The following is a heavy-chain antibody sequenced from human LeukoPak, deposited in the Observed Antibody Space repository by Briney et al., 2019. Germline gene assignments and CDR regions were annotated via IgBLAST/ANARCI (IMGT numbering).Heavy chain of an antibody. Sequence: PGGSLRLSCAASGFTFSDHYMDWVRQAPGEGLEWVGRARNKANSYTTEYAASVKGRFTISRDDSENSLYLQMNSLKTEDTAVYYCARGSRYYDSSGYSRFWDFDIWGQGTMVTVSS. V-gene: IGHV3-72*01. CDR2: ARNKANSYTT. CDR3: ARGSRYYDSSGYSRFWDFDI. J-gene: IGHJ3*02. D-gene: IGHD3-22*01. CDR1: GFTFSDHY.